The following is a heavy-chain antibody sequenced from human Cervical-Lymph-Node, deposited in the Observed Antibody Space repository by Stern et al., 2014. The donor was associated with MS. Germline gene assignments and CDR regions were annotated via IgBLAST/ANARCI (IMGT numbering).Heavy chain of an antibody. D-gene: IGHD2-2*01. CDR1: GFTFSSYS. J-gene: IGHJ4*02. CDR3: ARAMGAAASLLDY. Sequence: EVQLLESGGGLVQPGGSLRLSCAASGFTFSSYSMNWVRQAPGKGLEWVSYISSSSSTIYYADSVKGRFTISRDNAKNSLYLQMNSLRAEDTAVYYCARAMGAAASLLDYWGQGTLVTVSS. CDR2: ISSSSSTI. V-gene: IGHV3-48*01.